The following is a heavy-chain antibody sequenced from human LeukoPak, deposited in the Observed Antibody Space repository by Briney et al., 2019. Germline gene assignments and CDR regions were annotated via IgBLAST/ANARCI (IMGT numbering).Heavy chain of an antibody. D-gene: IGHD3-10*01. J-gene: IGHJ4*02. V-gene: IGHV3-74*01. CDR1: GFTFSSNW. CDR2: INADESDS. Sequence: PGGSLRLSCAASGFTFSSNWMHWVRQAPGKGLVWVSRINADESDSSYADSVKGRFTISRDNAKNTVYLQMDSLRADDTAVYYCARGGFYHSGSFDYWGQGTLLTVSS. CDR3: ARGGFYHSGSFDY.